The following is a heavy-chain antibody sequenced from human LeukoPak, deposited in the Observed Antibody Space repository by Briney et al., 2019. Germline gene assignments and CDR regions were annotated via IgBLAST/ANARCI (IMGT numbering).Heavy chain of an antibody. CDR1: GYSFSSYW. D-gene: IGHD2-2*01. V-gene: IGHV5-51*01. J-gene: IGHJ4*02. CDR3: ARRQGCSSTSCPPDY. Sequence: GESLKISCKASGYSFSSYWIGWVRQMPGKGLEWMGIIYPGDSDTRYSPSFQGQVTVSADKSINTAYLQWSSLKASDTAMYYCARRQGCSSTSCPPDYWGQGTLVTVSS. CDR2: IYPGDSDT.